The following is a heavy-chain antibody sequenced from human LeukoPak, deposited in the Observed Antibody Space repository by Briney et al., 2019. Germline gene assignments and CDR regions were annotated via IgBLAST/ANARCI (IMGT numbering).Heavy chain of an antibody. V-gene: IGHV4-59*01. J-gene: IGHJ4*02. D-gene: IGHD3-16*02. Sequence: SETLSLTCAVYGGSFSSYYWSWIRQPPGKGLEWIGYISYSGSTNYNPSLKSRVTISVDTSKNQLSLKLNSVTAADTAVYYCARYIWGSYPTFEDYWGQGALVTVSS. CDR3: ARYIWGSYPTFEDY. CDR1: GGSFSSYY. CDR2: ISYSGST.